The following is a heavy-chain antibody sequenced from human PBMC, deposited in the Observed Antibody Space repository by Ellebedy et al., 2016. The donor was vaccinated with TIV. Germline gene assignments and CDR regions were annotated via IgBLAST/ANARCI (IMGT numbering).Heavy chain of an antibody. Sequence: GESLKISXAASGFTFSSYGMHWVRQAPGKGLEWVAVISYDGSNKYYADSVKGRFTISRDNSKNTLYLQMNSLRAEDTAVYYCARDRGTMVRGDSFDYWGQGTLVTVSS. D-gene: IGHD3-10*01. CDR1: GFTFSSYG. V-gene: IGHV3-30*03. CDR3: ARDRGTMVRGDSFDY. CDR2: ISYDGSNK. J-gene: IGHJ4*02.